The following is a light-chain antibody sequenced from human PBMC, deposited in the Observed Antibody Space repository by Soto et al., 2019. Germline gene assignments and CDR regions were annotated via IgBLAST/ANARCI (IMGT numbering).Light chain of an antibody. V-gene: IGKV3-20*01. CDR3: QQYDSSLYT. CDR2: GAS. J-gene: IGKJ2*01. CDR1: QSVSSSY. Sequence: EIVLTQSPGTLSLSPGERATLSCRASQSVSSSYVAWYQQKPGQDPSLLMYGASSRASGIQDRFSGSGSGTDFTLTISRLEPEDFAVYYCQQYDSSLYTFGQGTKLEIK.